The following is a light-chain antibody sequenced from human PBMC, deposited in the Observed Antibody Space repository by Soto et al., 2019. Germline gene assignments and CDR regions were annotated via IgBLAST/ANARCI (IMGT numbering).Light chain of an antibody. CDR1: QVVSSR. Sequence: DIVVTQSPATLSASPGERVTLSCRASQVVSSRLAWYQQKPGQVPRLLIYDTSTMDPGISARFSGSGSGTEFTLTISSLQSEDFAVYYCQEYIQWPPGMFGPGTTVDIK. V-gene: IGKV3-15*01. CDR2: DTS. CDR3: QEYIQWPPGM. J-gene: IGKJ1*01.